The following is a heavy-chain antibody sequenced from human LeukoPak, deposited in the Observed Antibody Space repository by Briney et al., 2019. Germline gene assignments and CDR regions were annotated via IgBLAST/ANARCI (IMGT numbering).Heavy chain of an antibody. Sequence: SQTLSLTCTVSGGSISSYYWNWIRQPPGKGLGWSGYIYYSGSTNYNPSLKSRVTISVDTSKNQFSLKLSSVTAADTAVYYCARASDSSGYFQAFDIWGQGTMVTVSS. J-gene: IGHJ3*02. V-gene: IGHV4-59*01. CDR2: IYYSGST. CDR3: ARASDSSGYFQAFDI. CDR1: GGSISSYY. D-gene: IGHD3-22*01.